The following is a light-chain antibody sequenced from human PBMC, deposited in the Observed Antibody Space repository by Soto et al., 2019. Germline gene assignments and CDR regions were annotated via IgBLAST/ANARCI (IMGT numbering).Light chain of an antibody. Sequence: VITQSPAPLSVSPGERVTVYCRAIQSVGGSLAWYRQKPGQAPSLLVYGASTRATGIPARFSGSGSGTEFTLTISSLQSDDFAVYYCLQYDKWPPWTFGKGTKVDIK. J-gene: IGKJ1*01. CDR2: GAS. CDR1: QSVGGS. V-gene: IGKV3-15*01. CDR3: LQYDKWPPWT.